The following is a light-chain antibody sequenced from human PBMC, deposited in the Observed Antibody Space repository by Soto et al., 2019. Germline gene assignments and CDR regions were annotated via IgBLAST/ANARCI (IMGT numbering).Light chain of an antibody. CDR2: DAS. CDR3: QQRTNWPLT. J-gene: IGKJ4*01. CDR1: RSVTTF. V-gene: IGKV3-11*01. Sequence: EIVLTQFPATVSLSPGERATLSCRASRSVTTFLAWYQQKPGQAPRLLIYDASKRATGVPTRFSGSGSGTDFTLTISSLEPEDFAVYHCQQRTNWPLTFGGGTKVERK.